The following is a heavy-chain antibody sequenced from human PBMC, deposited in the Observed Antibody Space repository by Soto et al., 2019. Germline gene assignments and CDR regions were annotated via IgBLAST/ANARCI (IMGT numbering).Heavy chain of an antibody. Sequence: GGSLRLSCTTSGFTFGDYAMSWSRQAPGRGQEWVGVIRSKAYGGTTDYAASVKGRFTISRDDSKSIAYLQMNSLKSEDTGVYYCTKYTYTSRYAYYGMDVWGHGTTVTVSS. CDR1: GFTFGDYA. CDR3: TKYTYTSRYAYYGMDV. J-gene: IGHJ6*02. D-gene: IGHD6-13*01. CDR2: IRSKAYGGTT. V-gene: IGHV3-49*03.